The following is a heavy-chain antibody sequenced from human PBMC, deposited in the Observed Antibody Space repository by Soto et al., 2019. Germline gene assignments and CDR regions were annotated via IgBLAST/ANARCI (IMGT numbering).Heavy chain of an antibody. Sequence: SETLSLTCTVSGGSISSGDNYWSWIRQPPGKGLEWIGYIYYSGSAYYNPSLKSRVTISVDTSNNQFSLKLSSVTAADTAVYFCARVEKGSSRHFDYWGQGTLVTVSS. CDR2: IYYSGSA. D-gene: IGHD2-2*01. CDR1: GGSISSGDNY. CDR3: ARVEKGSSRHFDY. V-gene: IGHV4-30-4*01. J-gene: IGHJ4*02.